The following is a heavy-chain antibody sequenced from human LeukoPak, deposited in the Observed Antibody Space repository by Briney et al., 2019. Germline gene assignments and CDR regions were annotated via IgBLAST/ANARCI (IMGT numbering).Heavy chain of an antibody. CDR2: IIPIFGTA. J-gene: IGHJ3*02. CDR3: ARAPVAYYDSSGYYRRLDAFDI. CDR1: GYTFTSYG. Sequence: ASVKVSCKTSGYTFTSYGFSWVRQAPGQGLEWMGGIIPIFGTANYAQKFQGRVTITADESTSTAYMELSSLRSEDTAVYYCARAPVAYYDSSGYYRRLDAFDIWGQGTMVTVSS. V-gene: IGHV1-69*13. D-gene: IGHD3-22*01.